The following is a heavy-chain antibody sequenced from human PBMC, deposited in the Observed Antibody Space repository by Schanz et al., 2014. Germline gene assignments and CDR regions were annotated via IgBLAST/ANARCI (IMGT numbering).Heavy chain of an antibody. D-gene: IGHD1-1*01. Sequence: EVQLVESGGGLVQPGGSLRLSCEASGFSFGNYGMSWVRQAPGKGLEWVSGFDAHDGRAYYADSAKGRFTISRDNSKSTLYVEMNSLRVEDTAVYFCAKIERNEDWGQGTLVTVSS. J-gene: IGHJ4*02. CDR2: FDAHDGRA. CDR3: AKIERNED. CDR1: GFSFGNYG. V-gene: IGHV3-23*04.